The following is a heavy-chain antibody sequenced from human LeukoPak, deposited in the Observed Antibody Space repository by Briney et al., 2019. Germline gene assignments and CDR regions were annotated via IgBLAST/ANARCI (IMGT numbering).Heavy chain of an antibody. CDR3: AKRLDYDSGSYSAFDY. J-gene: IGHJ4*02. CDR2: INTRGTST. V-gene: IGHV3-23*01. Sequence: HPGGSLRLSCAASGFTFDDYGMSWVRQAPGKGLEWVSTINTRGTSTYYADSVKGRFTISRDNSKETLYLQVNSLRADDTAVYYCAKRLDYDSGSYSAFDYWGPGTLVTVSS. CDR1: GFTFDDYG. D-gene: IGHD3-10*01.